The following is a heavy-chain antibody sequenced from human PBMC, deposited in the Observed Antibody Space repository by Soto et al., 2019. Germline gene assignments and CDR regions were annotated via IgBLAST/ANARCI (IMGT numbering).Heavy chain of an antibody. J-gene: IGHJ4*02. CDR2: IIPFLDIT. V-gene: IGHV1-69*02. CDR3: ARDTTY. D-gene: IGHD5-18*01. CDR1: GGTFGTYT. Sequence: QVQLVQSGAEVKKPGSSVKVSCKASGGTFGTYTISWVRQAPGQGLEWMGRIIPFLDITDYAQKFQGRITITADKSTTTVYMELKSLGSEDTAVYFCARDTTYWGQGTLVTVSS.